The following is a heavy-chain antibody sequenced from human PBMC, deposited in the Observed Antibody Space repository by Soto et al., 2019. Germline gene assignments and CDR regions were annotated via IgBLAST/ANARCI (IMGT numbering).Heavy chain of an antibody. D-gene: IGHD5-18*01. J-gene: IGHJ6*02. CDR2: IYYSGGT. CDR1: GGSISSYY. CDR3: ARLCVEGYSYGFTYYYYGMDV. Sequence: PSETLSLTCTVSGGSISSYYWSWIRQPPGKGLEWIGYIYYSGGTNYNPSLKSRVTIPVDTSKNQFSLKLSSVTAADTAVYYCARLCVEGYSYGFTYYYYGMDVWGQGTTVTVSS. V-gene: IGHV4-59*01.